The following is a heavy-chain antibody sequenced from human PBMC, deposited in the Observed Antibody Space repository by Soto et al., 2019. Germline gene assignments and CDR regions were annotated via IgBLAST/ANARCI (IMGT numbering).Heavy chain of an antibody. J-gene: IGHJ4*02. CDR3: ARGKYDSSFDY. Sequence: QVQLQESGPGLVQPSETLSLTCTVSGASISSYYWSWIRQPPGKGLEWIGYISYSGSTNYNPSLTSRVTISVDTSKNAFALKLGSATAADAAVCFCARGKYDSSFDYWGQGTLVTVSS. V-gene: IGHV4-59*01. CDR1: GASISSYY. D-gene: IGHD3-22*01. CDR2: ISYSGST.